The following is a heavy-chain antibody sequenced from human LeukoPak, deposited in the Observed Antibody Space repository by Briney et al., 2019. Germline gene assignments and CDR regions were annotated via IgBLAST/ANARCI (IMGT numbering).Heavy chain of an antibody. J-gene: IGHJ3*02. Sequence: GGSLRLSCAASGFTFDDYAMHWVRQAPGKGLEWVSGISWNSGSIGYADSVKGRFTISRDNAKNSLYLQMNSLRAEETALYYCAKSPGNDAFDIWGQGTMVTVSS. CDR1: GFTFDDYA. CDR3: AKSPGNDAFDI. V-gene: IGHV3-9*01. CDR2: ISWNSGSI. D-gene: IGHD3-10*01.